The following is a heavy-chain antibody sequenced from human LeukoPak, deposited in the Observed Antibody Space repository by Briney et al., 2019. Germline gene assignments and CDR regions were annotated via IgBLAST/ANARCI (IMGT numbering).Heavy chain of an antibody. CDR1: GFTFSSYG. D-gene: IGHD6-19*01. CDR3: AKFPGIAVRDAFDI. CDR2: IRYDGSNK. V-gene: IGHV3-30*02. Sequence: PGGSLRLSCAASGFTFSSYGMHWVRQAPGKGLEWVAFIRYDGSNKYYADSVKGRFTISRDNSKNTLYLQMNSLRAEETAVYYCAKFPGIAVRDAFDIWGQGTMVTVSS. J-gene: IGHJ3*02.